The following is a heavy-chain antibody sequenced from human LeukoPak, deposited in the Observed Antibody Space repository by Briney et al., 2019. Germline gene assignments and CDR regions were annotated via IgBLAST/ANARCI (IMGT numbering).Heavy chain of an antibody. CDR3: ASADIVLMLYAIGPLRY. D-gene: IGHD2-8*01. CDR1: GFTVSSNY. V-gene: IGHV3-66*01. J-gene: IGHJ4*02. CDR2: IYSGGDT. Sequence: GGSLRLSCAASGFTVSSNYMSWVRQAPGKGLEWVSIIYSGGDTYYADSVKGRFTISRDNSKNTLYLQMNSLRAEDTAVYHCASADIVLMLYAIGPLRYWGQGTLVTVSS.